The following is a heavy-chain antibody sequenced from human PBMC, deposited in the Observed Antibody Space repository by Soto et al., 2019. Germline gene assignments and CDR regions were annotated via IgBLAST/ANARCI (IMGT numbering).Heavy chain of an antibody. D-gene: IGHD4-17*01. J-gene: IGHJ6*02. V-gene: IGHV1-18*01. CDR1: GYTFTSYG. CDR2: ISAYNGNT. CDR3: ARDDYGHPYYYYGMDV. Sequence: ASVKVSCKASGYTFTSYGISWVRQAPGQGLEWMGWISAYNGNTNYAQKLQGRVTMTTDTSTSTAYMELRSLRSDDTAVYYCARDDYGHPYYYYGMDVWGQGTTVTVSS.